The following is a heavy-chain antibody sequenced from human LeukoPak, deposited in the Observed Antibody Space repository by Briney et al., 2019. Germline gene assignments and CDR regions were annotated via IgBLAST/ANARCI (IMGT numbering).Heavy chain of an antibody. CDR2: IYSGGGT. Sequence: PGGSLRLSCAASGFTFSSYVMSWVRQAPGKGLEWVSVIYSGGGTYYGASVKGRFIISRDNSRNTVYLQMNRLRAEDTAVYYCARDLYGGYGYWGQGTLVTVSS. V-gene: IGHV3-66*01. CDR3: ARDLYGGYGY. CDR1: GFTFSSYV. J-gene: IGHJ4*02. D-gene: IGHD5-12*01.